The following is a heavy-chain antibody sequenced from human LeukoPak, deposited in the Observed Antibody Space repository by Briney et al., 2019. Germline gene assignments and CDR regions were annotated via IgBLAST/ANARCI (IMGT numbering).Heavy chain of an antibody. V-gene: IGHV1-3*01. CDR2: INAGNGNT. D-gene: IGHD5-18*01. CDR3: ARYSYGQGCFDP. CDR1: GYTFTSYA. Sequence: ASVKVSCKASGYTFTSYAMRWVRQAPGQRLEWMGWINAGNGNTKYSQKFQGRVTITRDTSASTAYMELNSLRSEDTALYYCARYSYGQGCFDPWGQGTLVTVSS. J-gene: IGHJ5*02.